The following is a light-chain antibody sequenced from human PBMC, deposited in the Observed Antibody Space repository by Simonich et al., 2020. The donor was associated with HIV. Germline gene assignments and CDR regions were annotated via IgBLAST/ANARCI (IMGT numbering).Light chain of an antibody. V-gene: IGKV4-1*01. CDR2: WAS. CDR1: QSILYSSNNKNY. Sequence: DFVMTQSPDSLPVSLGERATINCKSSQSILYSSNNKNYIAWYQQKPGQPPKLLIYWASTRESVVPDRFRGSGSGTDFTLTISRLQAEDVAVYYCQQYYSTPTFGGGTKVEIK. J-gene: IGKJ4*01. CDR3: QQYYSTPT.